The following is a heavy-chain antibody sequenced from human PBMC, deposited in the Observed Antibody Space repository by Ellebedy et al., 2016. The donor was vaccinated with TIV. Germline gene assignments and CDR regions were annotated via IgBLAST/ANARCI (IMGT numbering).Heavy chain of an antibody. J-gene: IGHJ4*02. CDR3: AKGSGYSYGSRHDY. CDR1: GFTFTSYG. CDR2: ISDDGRNR. Sequence: GESLKISXVVSGFTFTSYGMHWVRQAPGKGLEWVALISDDGRNRYYADFVKGRFTVSRDNSKNTLYLQMNRLRPEDTAVYYCAKGSGYSYGSRHDYWGQGTLVTVSS. D-gene: IGHD5-18*01. V-gene: IGHV3-30*18.